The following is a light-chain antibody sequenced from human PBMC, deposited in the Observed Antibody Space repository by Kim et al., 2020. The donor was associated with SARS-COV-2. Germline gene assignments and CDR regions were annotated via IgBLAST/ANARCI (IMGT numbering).Light chain of an antibody. CDR1: SSDVGGYNY. J-gene: IGLJ1*01. CDR2: DAT. Sequence: QSALTQPASVSGSPGQSITISCTGTSSDVGGYNYVSWYQQHPGKAPKLMIYDATNRPSGVSNRFSGSKSANTASLTISGLQAEDAADYYCSSYTSSTTLVFGTGTKVTLL. CDR3: SSYTSSTTLV. V-gene: IGLV2-14*03.